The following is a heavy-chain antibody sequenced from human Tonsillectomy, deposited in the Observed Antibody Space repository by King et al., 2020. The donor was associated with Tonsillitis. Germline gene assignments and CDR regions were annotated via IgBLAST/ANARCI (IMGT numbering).Heavy chain of an antibody. CDR2: ISTSSGYT. Sequence: QLVKSGGGLVKPGGSLRLSCAASGFTFSDYYMTWIRQAPGKGLEWVSYISTSSGYTNYADSVKGRFTISRDIAKNSLYLQMNSLRADDTAVYYCARSREQWLATSAFDIWGQGTMVTVSS. V-gene: IGHV3-11*05. CDR3: ARSREQWLATSAFDI. D-gene: IGHD6-19*01. J-gene: IGHJ3*02. CDR1: GFTFSDYY.